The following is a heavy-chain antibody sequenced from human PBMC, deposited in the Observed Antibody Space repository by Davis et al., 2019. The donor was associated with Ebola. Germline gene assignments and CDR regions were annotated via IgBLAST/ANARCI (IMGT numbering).Heavy chain of an antibody. CDR2: ISWNNDNI. D-gene: IGHD3-10*02. J-gene: IGHJ4*02. V-gene: IGHV3-9*01. CDR3: AKDSTVRGTRIYY. CDR1: GFNFDDYA. Sequence: PGGSLRLSCAASGFNFDDYAMHWVRQAPGKGLEWVSGISWNNDNIGYADSVKGRFTISRDNAKNSLYLQMNSLRPEDTALYYCAKDSTVRGTRIYYWGQGILVTVSS.